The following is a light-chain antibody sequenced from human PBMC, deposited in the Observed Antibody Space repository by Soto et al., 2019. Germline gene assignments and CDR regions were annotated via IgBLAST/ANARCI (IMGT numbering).Light chain of an antibody. CDR1: GRDVGLYDY. Sequence: QSALTQPASVSVSLGQSITISCTGTGRDVGLYDYVSWYQQQPGKAPKLIIYKTNKRPSGVFNRFSGSKSGNTASLTISGLQADDEADYYCGSYTSGSPPYVFGTGTKLTVL. CDR3: GSYTSGSPPYV. V-gene: IGLV2-14*03. J-gene: IGLJ1*01. CDR2: KTN.